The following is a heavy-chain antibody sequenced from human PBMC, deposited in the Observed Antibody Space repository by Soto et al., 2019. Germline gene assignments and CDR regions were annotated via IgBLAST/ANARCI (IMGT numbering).Heavy chain of an antibody. V-gene: IGHV4-34*01. J-gene: IGHJ6*02. CDR2: INHSGTT. CDR3: ARGRGYVYGSNFYGLDV. Sequence: PSETLSLTCGVYRGSFSGFHWSWVRQTPGGGLEWIGEINHSGTTNYNPSFQNRVTISVDKSTNNFSLKMTSVTAADAAVYYCARGRGYVYGSNFYGLDVWGQGTTVTAP. D-gene: IGHD6-25*01. CDR1: RGSFSGFH.